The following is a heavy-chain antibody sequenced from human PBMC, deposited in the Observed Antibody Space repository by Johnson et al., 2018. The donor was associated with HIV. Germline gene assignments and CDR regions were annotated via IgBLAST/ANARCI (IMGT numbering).Heavy chain of an antibody. J-gene: IGHJ3*02. V-gene: IGHV3-33*01. Sequence: VQLVESGGGVVQPGRSLRLSCAASGFTFSTYGMHWVRQAPGKGLEWVAVMWYDGSNKYYADSVKGRFTISRDNSKNTLYLQMNSLRAEDTAVYYCARDLAYGDIVLVSAFDIWGQGTMVTVSS. CDR3: ARDLAYGDIVLVSAFDI. CDR2: MWYDGSNK. CDR1: GFTFSTYG. D-gene: IGHD2-8*02.